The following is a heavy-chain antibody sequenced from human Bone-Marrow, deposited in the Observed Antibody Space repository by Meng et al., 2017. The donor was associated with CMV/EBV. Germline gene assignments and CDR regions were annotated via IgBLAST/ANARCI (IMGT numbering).Heavy chain of an antibody. V-gene: IGHV3-48*03. CDR1: GFTFSSYA. Sequence: GGSLRLSCAASGFTFSSYAMSWVRQAPGKGLEWVSYISSSGSTIYYADSVKGRFTISRDNAKNSLYLQMNSLRAEDTAVYYCAREPLTPMTTVTTNGMDVWGQGTTVTVSS. CDR3: AREPLTPMTTVTTNGMDV. J-gene: IGHJ6*02. D-gene: IGHD4-11*01. CDR2: ISSSGSTI.